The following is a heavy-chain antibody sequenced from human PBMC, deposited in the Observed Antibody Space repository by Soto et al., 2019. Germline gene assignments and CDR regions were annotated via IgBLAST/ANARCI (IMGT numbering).Heavy chain of an antibody. CDR1: GGSISSGGYY. CDR2: IHHSGST. Sequence: QVQLQESGPGLVKASQTLSLTCNVSGGSISSGGYYWTWIRQHPGKGLEWIGNIHHSGSTFYNPYLNSRVSISVDTSKNQFSLKLSSVTAADTAVYFCVRGVLSWGQGTLVTVSS. V-gene: IGHV4-31*03. CDR3: VRGVLS. D-gene: IGHD3-10*01. J-gene: IGHJ1*01.